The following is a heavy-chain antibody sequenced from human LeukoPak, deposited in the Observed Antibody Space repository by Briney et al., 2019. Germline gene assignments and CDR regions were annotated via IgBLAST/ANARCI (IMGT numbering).Heavy chain of an antibody. CDR2: VYYSRSRST. V-gene: IGHV4-39*01. CDR1: GGSISSSSFY. J-gene: IGHJ5*02. CDR3: ARESFGGASYLDP. D-gene: IGHD2-21*01. Sequence: SETLSLTCTVSGGSISSSSFYWGWIRQPPGMGLEWIGSVYYSRSRSTFYNPSLRNRLTISVDTSQNQFSLKLRSVTAADTAVYFCARESFGGASYLDPWGQGTLVTVS.